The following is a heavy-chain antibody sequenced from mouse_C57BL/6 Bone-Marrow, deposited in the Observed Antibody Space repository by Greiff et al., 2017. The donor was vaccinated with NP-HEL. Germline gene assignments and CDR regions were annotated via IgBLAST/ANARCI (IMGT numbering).Heavy chain of an antibody. J-gene: IGHJ4*01. CDR3: VRHNSNYDAMDY. CDR1: GFSFNTYA. Sequence: EVKVVESGGGLVQPKGSLKLSCAASGFSFNTYAMNWVRQAPGKGLEWVARIRSKSNNYATYYADSVKDRFTISRDDSESMLYLQMNNLKTEDTAMYYCVRHNSNYDAMDYWGQGTSVTVSS. V-gene: IGHV10-1*01. D-gene: IGHD2-5*01. CDR2: IRSKSNNYAT.